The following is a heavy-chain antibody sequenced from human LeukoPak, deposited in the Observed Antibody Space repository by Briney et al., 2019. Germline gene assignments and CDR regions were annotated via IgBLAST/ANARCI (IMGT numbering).Heavy chain of an antibody. CDR1: GGSISSYY. J-gene: IGHJ4*02. Sequence: KPSETLSLTCTVSGGSISSYYWSWIRQPPGKGLEWIGSIYYSGSTYYNPSLKSRVTISVDTSKNQFSLKLSSVTAADTAVYYCARFPLATTIRDYWGQGTLVTVSS. D-gene: IGHD1-14*01. CDR2: IYYSGST. V-gene: IGHV4-59*05. CDR3: ARFPLATTIRDY.